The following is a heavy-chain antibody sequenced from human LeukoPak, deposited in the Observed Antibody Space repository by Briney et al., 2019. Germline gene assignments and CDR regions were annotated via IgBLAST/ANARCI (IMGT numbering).Heavy chain of an antibody. V-gene: IGHV3-7*01. Sequence: GGSLRLSCAASGFTFSSYWMSWFRQAPGKGLEWVANIRQDGSEKYYVDSVKGRFTISRDNAKNSLYLQMNSLRAEDTAVYYCARDSSSWWYYFDYWGQGTLVTVSS. J-gene: IGHJ4*02. CDR1: GFTFSSYW. CDR3: ARDSSSWWYYFDY. D-gene: IGHD6-13*01. CDR2: IRQDGSEK.